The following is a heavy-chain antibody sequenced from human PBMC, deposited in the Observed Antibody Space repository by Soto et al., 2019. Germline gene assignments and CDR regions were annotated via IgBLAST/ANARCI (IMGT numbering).Heavy chain of an antibody. V-gene: IGHV3-74*01. CDR1: GFTFSSYW. CDR2: INSDGSST. Sequence: GGSLRLSCAASGFTFSSYWMHWVRQAPGKGLVWVSRINSDGSSTSYADSVKGRFTISRDNAKNTLYLQMNSLRAEDTAVYYCARVQDPGSSWYRPNYYYYYYGMDVWGQGTTVTVSS. CDR3: ARVQDPGSSWYRPNYYYYYYGMDV. D-gene: IGHD6-13*01. J-gene: IGHJ6*02.